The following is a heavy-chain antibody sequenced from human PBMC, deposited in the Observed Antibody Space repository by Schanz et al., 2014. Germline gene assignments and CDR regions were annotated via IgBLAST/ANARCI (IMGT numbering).Heavy chain of an antibody. Sequence: EVHLLESGGGLVQPGGSLRLSCAASGFTVSSNYMSWVRQAPGKGLEWVSITYSGGSTYYADSVKGRFTISRDNSKNTLYLLMNSLRAEDTAVYYCAKDLISGWSGFDYWGQGSLVTVSS. D-gene: IGHD6-19*01. CDR1: GFTVSSNY. CDR2: TYSGGST. J-gene: IGHJ4*02. CDR3: AKDLISGWSGFDY. V-gene: IGHV3-66*01.